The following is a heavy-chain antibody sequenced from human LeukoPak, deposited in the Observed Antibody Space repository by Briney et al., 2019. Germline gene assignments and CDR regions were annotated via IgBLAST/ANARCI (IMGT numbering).Heavy chain of an antibody. J-gene: IGHJ4*02. CDR1: GGSFIGYY. CDR3: ARGGRITIFGVVIIRTRSFDY. V-gene: IGHV4-34*01. D-gene: IGHD3-3*01. Sequence: SETLSLTCAVYGGSFIGYYWSWIRQPPGKGLEWIGEINHSGSTNYNPSLKSRVTISVDTSKNQFSLKLSSVTAADTAVYYCARGGRITIFGVVIIRTRSFDYWGQGTRVTVSS. CDR2: INHSGST.